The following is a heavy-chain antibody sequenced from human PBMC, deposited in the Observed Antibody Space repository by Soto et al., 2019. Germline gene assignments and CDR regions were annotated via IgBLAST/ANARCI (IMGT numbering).Heavy chain of an antibody. CDR2: INAGNGNT. D-gene: IGHD2-15*01. J-gene: IGHJ4*02. V-gene: IGHV1-3*01. Sequence: GASVKVSCKASGYTFTSYAMHWVRQAPGQRPEWMGWINAGNGNTKYSQKFQGRVTITRDTSASTAYMELSSLRSEDTAVYYCARDRDVVVVAATMDYWGQGTLVTVSS. CDR3: ARDRDVVVVAATMDY. CDR1: GYTFTSYA.